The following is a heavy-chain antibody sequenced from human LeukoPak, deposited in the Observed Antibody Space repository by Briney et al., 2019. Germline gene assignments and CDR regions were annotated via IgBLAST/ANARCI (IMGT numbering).Heavy chain of an antibody. CDR2: INHSGST. D-gene: IGHD3-22*01. CDR3: ARGLLVTYDSSGYRPNYNYYYYMDV. Sequence: SETLSLTCAVYGGSFSGYYWSWIRQPPGKGLEWIGEINHSGSTNYNPSLRSRVTISVDTSKNQFSLKLSSVTAADTAVYYCARGLLVTYDSSGYRPNYNYYYYMDVWGKGTTVTVSS. J-gene: IGHJ6*03. CDR1: GGSFSGYY. V-gene: IGHV4-34*01.